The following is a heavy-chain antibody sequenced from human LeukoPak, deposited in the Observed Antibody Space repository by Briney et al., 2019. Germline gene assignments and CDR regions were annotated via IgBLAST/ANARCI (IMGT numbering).Heavy chain of an antibody. CDR1: GGSISSYD. CDR2: IYYSGST. CDR3: ARDGVTMFRGAKGYYYGMDV. Sequence: PSETLSLTCSVSGGSISSYDWSWIRQPPGKGLEWIGYIYYSGSTNYNPSLKSRVTISVDTSKNQFSLKLSSVTAAEPAVYYCARDGVTMFRGAKGYYYGMDVWGQGTTVTVSS. D-gene: IGHD3-10*01. J-gene: IGHJ6*02. V-gene: IGHV4-59*01.